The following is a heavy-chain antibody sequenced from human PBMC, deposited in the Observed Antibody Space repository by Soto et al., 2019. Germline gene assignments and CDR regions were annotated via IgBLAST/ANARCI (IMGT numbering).Heavy chain of an antibody. CDR3: ARHDSSGYPSRPYHFDY. D-gene: IGHD3-22*01. CDR1: GGSISSYY. CDR2: IYYSGST. Sequence: SETLSLTCTVSGGSISSYYWSWIRQPPGKRLEWIGYIYYSGSTNYNPSLKSRVTISVDTSKNQFSLKLNSVTAADTAVYYCARHDSSGYPSRPYHFDYWGQGTLVTVSS. J-gene: IGHJ4*02. V-gene: IGHV4-59*01.